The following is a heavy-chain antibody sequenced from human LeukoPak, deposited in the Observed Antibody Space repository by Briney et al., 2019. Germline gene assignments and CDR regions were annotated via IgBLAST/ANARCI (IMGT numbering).Heavy chain of an antibody. V-gene: IGHV3-48*03. CDR2: ISTNGDVI. D-gene: IGHD6-13*01. J-gene: IGHJ6*03. Sequence: QPGGSLRLSCVATRFTFTDYEINWVRQAPGKGLEWVAHISTNGDVINYANSVKGRFTISRDNAKNSVYLQMNSLRVDDTALYYCARDATTAVGCVYMDVWGKGTTVTISS. CDR1: RFTFTDYE. CDR3: ARDATTAVGCVYMDV.